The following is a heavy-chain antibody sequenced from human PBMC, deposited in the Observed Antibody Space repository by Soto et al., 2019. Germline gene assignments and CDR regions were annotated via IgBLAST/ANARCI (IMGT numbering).Heavy chain of an antibody. CDR3: ARPGSSSSDYYYYGMDV. V-gene: IGHV5-51*01. Sequence: GESLKISCKGSGYSFTSYWIGWVRQMPGKGLEWVGIIYPGDSDTRYSPSFQSHVTVSADKPTSTAYLQWSSLKASDTAMNYCARPGSSSSDYYYYGMDVWGQGTTVTVSS. CDR2: IYPGDSDT. CDR1: GYSFTSYW. D-gene: IGHD6-6*01. J-gene: IGHJ6*02.